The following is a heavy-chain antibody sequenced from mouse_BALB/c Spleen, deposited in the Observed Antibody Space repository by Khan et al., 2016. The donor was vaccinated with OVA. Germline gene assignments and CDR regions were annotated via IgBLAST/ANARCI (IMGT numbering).Heavy chain of an antibody. CDR2: IWAGGST. Sequence: QVQLKESGPGLVAPSQTLSITCTVPGFSLSNYGVHWVRQPPGKGLEWLGVIWAGGSTNHNSALMSRLSISKDDSKSQVFLKMNSLQTDDTAMYYCARAFYNGAWFAYWGQGTLVTVSA. D-gene: IGHD1-3*01. V-gene: IGHV2-9*02. CDR3: ARAFYNGAWFAY. J-gene: IGHJ3*01. CDR1: GFSLSNYG.